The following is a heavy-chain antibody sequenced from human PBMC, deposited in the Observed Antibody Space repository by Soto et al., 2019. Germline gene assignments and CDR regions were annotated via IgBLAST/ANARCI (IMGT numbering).Heavy chain of an antibody. V-gene: IGHV3-23*01. D-gene: IGHD3-22*01. CDR3: AKAREIGVVITTSFDY. CDR1: GFTFSTYA. CDR2: LSGVSA. J-gene: IGHJ4*02. Sequence: GPLRLPCAASGFTFSTYAMRRVIQTQGKGLEWVSGLSGVSAFYAESVKGRFTISRDNAKNTLYLHINRLRAEDTAIYYCAKAREIGVVITTSFDYLGQGALVTVSS.